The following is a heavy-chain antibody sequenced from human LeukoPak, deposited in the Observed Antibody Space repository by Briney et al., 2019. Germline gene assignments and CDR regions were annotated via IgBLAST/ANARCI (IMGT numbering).Heavy chain of an antibody. CDR3: ASARYYYDSSGYYYSGLDAFDI. CDR2: ISPYNGNT. D-gene: IGHD3-22*01. CDR1: GYTFTSNG. V-gene: IGHV1-18*01. Sequence: GASVKVSCKTSGYTFTSNGISWVRQAPGQGLEWMGWISPYNGNTNYAQKFQGRVTMTTDTSTGTAYMELRSLRSDDTAVYYCASARYYYDSSGYYYSGLDAFDIWGQGTMVTVSS. J-gene: IGHJ3*02.